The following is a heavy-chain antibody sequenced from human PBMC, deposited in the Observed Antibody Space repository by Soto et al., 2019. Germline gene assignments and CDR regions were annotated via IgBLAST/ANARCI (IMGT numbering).Heavy chain of an antibody. CDR3: ARFVRHQLPTIDF. D-gene: IGHD2-2*01. CDR2: MNPESRNT. V-gene: IGHV1-8*01. Sequence: SVKVSCKASGYTFTSYDINWVRQATGQGLEWMGWMNPESRNTGYAQKFQGRVTMTRDTSISTAYMELSSLTSEDTAVYYCARFVRHQLPTIDFWGQGTLVTVSS. CDR1: GYTFTSYD. J-gene: IGHJ4*02.